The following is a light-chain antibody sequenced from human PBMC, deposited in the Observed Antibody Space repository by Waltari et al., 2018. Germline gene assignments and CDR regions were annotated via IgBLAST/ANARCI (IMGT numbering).Light chain of an antibody. CDR1: HSLLSSDGNTY. J-gene: IGKJ4*01. CDR2: KVS. Sequence: DVVMTQTPLYLAVTPGQSASISCRSSHSLLSSDGNTYVSWFHQRPGQSPRRLFYKVSFRDSGVPDRITSSGSDTDFSLEISRVEAEDVGHYYCMQGTHWPPLTFGGGTKVEI. V-gene: IGKV2-30*01. CDR3: MQGTHWPPLT.